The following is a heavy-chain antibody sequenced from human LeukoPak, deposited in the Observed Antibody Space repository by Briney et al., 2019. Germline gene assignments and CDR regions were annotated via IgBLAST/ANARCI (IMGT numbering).Heavy chain of an antibody. CDR1: GGSISSGGYY. CDR3: ARGWRGDHFDY. CDR2: FYHSGT. V-gene: IGHV4-61*08. D-gene: IGHD3-16*01. Sequence: SETLSLTCTVSGGSISSGGYYWSWVRQHPGKGLEWIGYFYHSGTDYNPSLKSRVTISGDMSNNQFSLKLSSVTAADTAIYYCARGWRGDHFDYWGQGTLVSVSS. J-gene: IGHJ4*02.